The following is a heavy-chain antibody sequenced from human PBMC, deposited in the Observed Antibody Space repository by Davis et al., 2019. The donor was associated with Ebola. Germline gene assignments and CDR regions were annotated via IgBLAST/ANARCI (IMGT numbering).Heavy chain of an antibody. V-gene: IGHV3-23*01. D-gene: IGHD4-17*01. J-gene: IGHJ4*02. CDR3: TRDFDYGGGY. CDR2: ISYSGGST. Sequence: GESLKISCAASGFTFTTYALTWVRQAPGQGLEWVSTISYSGGSTYYADSVKGRFTTSRDNAKNTLYLQMNSLRAEDTAVYYCTRDFDYGGGYWGQGTLVTVSS. CDR1: GFTFTTYA.